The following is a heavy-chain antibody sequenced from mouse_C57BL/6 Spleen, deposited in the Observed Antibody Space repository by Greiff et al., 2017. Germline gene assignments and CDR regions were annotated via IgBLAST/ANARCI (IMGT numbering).Heavy chain of an antibody. CDR1: GYTFTSYW. J-gene: IGHJ3*01. D-gene: IGHD2-4*01. Sequence: VQLQQPGAELVKPGASVKMFCKASGYTFTSYWITWVKQRPGQGLEWIGDIYPGSGSTNHNEKFKSKATLTVDTSSSTAYMQLSSLTSEDSAVYYCARSEDYDSAWFAYWGQGTLVTVSA. V-gene: IGHV1-55*01. CDR2: IYPGSGST. CDR3: ARSEDYDSAWFAY.